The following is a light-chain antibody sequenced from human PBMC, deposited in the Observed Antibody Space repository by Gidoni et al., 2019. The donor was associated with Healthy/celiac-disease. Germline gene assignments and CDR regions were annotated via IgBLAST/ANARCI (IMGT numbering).Light chain of an antibody. CDR2: AAS. CDR3: QQSYKT. Sequence: DIQMTQSPSSLSASVGDRVTITCRASQSISSHLNWYQQIPGKAPKLQIYAASSLQSGVTSRFSGSGSGTDFTITISSLQHEDFATYYCQQSYKTFGQGTKVEIK. CDR1: QSISSH. V-gene: IGKV1-39*01. J-gene: IGKJ1*01.